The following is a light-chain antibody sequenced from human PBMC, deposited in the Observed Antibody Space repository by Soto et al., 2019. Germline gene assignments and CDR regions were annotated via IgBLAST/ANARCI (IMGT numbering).Light chain of an antibody. V-gene: IGLV2-23*01. CDR3: CSYAGSSTWV. CDR2: EAS. Sequence: QPALTQPASVSGSPGQSITISCTGTSSDVGSYNLVSWYQQHPGKVPKIMIYEASKRPSGAPNRFSGSKSGNTASLTISGLQAEDEADYYCCSYAGSSTWVFGTGTKLTVL. CDR1: SSDVGSYNL. J-gene: IGLJ1*01.